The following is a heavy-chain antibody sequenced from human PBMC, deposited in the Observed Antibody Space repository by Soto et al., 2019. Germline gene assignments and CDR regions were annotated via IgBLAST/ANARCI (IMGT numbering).Heavy chain of an antibody. D-gene: IGHD3-10*01. CDR3: ARHYGSGTYIYFDY. J-gene: IGHJ4*02. CDR2: ISTHGGST. Sequence: GGSLRLSCAASGFTFSNYWMHRVRQAPGKKLEYVSGISTHGGSTYYANSVQGRFTIPRDNSRNTLYLQMGSLSAEDMAVYYCARHYGSGTYIYFDYWGQGTLVTSPQ. V-gene: IGHV3-64*01. CDR1: GFTFSNYW.